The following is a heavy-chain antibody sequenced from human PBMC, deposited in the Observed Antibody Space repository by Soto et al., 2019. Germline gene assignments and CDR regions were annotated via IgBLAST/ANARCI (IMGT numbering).Heavy chain of an antibody. J-gene: IGHJ6*02. Sequence: SETLSLTCTVSGGSISSYYWSWIRQPAGKGLEWIGRIYTSGSTNYNPSLKSRVTMSVDTSKNQFSLKLSSVTAADTAVYYCARAGSSSFYYGMDVWRQGTTVTVSS. CDR1: GGSISSYY. V-gene: IGHV4-4*07. CDR3: ARAGSSSFYYGMDV. CDR2: IYTSGST. D-gene: IGHD6-6*01.